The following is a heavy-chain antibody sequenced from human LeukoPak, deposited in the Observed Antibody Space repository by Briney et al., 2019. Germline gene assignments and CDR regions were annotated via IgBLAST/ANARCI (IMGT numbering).Heavy chain of an antibody. D-gene: IGHD5-18*01. J-gene: IGHJ4*02. V-gene: IGHV4-31*03. Sequence: PSQTLSLTCTVSGGSISSGGYYWSWIRQHPGNGLEWIGYIYYSVSTYYNPSLKSRVTISVDTSKNQFSLKLSSVTAADTAVYYCARSQGYSYGREFDYWGQGTLVTVSS. CDR1: GGSISSGGYY. CDR3: ARSQGYSYGREFDY. CDR2: IYYSVST.